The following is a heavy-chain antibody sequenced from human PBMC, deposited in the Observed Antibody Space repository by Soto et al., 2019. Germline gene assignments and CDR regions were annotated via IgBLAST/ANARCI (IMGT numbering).Heavy chain of an antibody. J-gene: IGHJ5*02. CDR2: TYHSGST. CDR1: GGSISTDNW. V-gene: IGHV4-4*02. Sequence: QVQLQESGPGLVEPSGTLSLTCTVSGGSISTDNWWSWVRQPPGKGLEWIGETYHSGSTHYNPSLKSRVTISVDNSKTQFSLTLSSTTAADTGVYYCAKGIHWGLGSWGQGTLVTVSS. D-gene: IGHD7-27*01. CDR3: AKGIHWGLGS.